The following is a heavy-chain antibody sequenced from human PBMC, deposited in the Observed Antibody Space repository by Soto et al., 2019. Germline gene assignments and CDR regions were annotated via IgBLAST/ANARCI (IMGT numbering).Heavy chain of an antibody. V-gene: IGHV3-7*01. CDR1: GFTFSSYW. CDR3: ARVPVQYDYIWGSYRYVFYFDY. Sequence: GGSLRLSCAASGFTFSSYWMSWVRQAPGKGLEWVANIKQDGSEKYYVDSVKGRFTISRDNAKNSLYLQMNSLRAEDTAVYYCARVPVQYDYIWGSYRYVFYFDYWGQGTLVTVS. D-gene: IGHD3-16*02. CDR2: IKQDGSEK. J-gene: IGHJ4*02.